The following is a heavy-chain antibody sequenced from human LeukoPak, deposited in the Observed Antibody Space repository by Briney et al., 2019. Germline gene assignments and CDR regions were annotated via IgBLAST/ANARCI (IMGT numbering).Heavy chain of an antibody. D-gene: IGHD6-19*01. V-gene: IGHV1-69*01. J-gene: IGHJ4*02. CDR2: IIPIFGIA. CDR1: GGTFSSYA. CDR3: ARDLSGAVAGIFDY. Sequence: SVKVSCKASGGTFSSYAISWVRQAPGQGLEWMGGIIPIFGIANYAQKFQGRVTIVADESTSTAYMELSSLRSEDTAVYFCARDLSGAVAGIFDYWGQGALVTVSS.